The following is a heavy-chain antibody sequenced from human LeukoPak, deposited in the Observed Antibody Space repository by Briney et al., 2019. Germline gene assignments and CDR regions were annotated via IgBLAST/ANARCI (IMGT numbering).Heavy chain of an antibody. J-gene: IGHJ4*02. CDR3: ARGASTYSDY. CDR2: LASDGRST. Sequence: GGSLRLSCAASGFTFSDYWMHWVRQAPGKGLVWVSRLASDGRSTSYADSVKGRFTMSRDNARNTLFLQMNSLRDEDTAVYYCARGASTYSDYWGQGTPVTVSS. V-gene: IGHV3-74*01. CDR1: GFTFSDYW.